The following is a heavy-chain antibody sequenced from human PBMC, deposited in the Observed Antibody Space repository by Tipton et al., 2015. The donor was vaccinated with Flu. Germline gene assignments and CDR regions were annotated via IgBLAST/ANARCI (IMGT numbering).Heavy chain of an antibody. D-gene: IGHD6-13*01. Sequence: SLRLSCAASGFTFNTYWMTWVRQAPGKGLEWVAKIKQDGSEKYYVDSVRGRFTISRDNAKNSLSLQMNSLRAEDTAVYFCATSRTADYWGQGTLVTVSS. J-gene: IGHJ4*02. V-gene: IGHV3-7*01. CDR3: ATSRTADY. CDR1: GFTFNTYW. CDR2: IKQDGSEK.